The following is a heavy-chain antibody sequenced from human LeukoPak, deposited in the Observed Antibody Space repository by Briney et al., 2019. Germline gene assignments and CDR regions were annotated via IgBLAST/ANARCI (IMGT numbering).Heavy chain of an antibody. D-gene: IGHD6-25*01. CDR3: ARHRFPATINYFDY. CDR1: GGSFSGYY. Sequence: SETLSLTCAVYGGSFSGYYWSWIRQPPGKGPEWIGEINHSGSTNYNPSLKSRVTISVDTSKNQFSLKLSFVTAADTAVYYCARHRFPATINYFDYWGQGTLVTVSS. V-gene: IGHV4-34*01. CDR2: INHSGST. J-gene: IGHJ4*02.